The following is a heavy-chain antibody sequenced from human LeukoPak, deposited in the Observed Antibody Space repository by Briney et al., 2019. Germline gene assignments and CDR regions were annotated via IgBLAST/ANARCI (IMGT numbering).Heavy chain of an antibody. V-gene: IGHV4-31*11. CDR1: GGSFSGYY. Sequence: SETLSLTCAVYGGSFSGYYWSWIRQHPGKGLEWIGYIYYSGSTYYNPSLKSRVTISVDTSKNQFSLKLSSVTAADTAVYYCARMEVYDSSGYPFDYWGQGTLVTVSS. CDR3: ARMEVYDSSGYPFDY. CDR2: IYYSGST. D-gene: IGHD3-22*01. J-gene: IGHJ4*02.